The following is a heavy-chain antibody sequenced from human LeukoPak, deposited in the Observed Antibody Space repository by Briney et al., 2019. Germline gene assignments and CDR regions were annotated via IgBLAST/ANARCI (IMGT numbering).Heavy chain of an antibody. Sequence: GGSLRLSCAVSGFTLSRNYMNWVRQAPGKGLEWVSVIYSGGSTDYADSVKGRFTISRDISKNTVSLQMNSLRAEDTAVYYCAANHPLDPWGQGTLVTVSS. CDR1: GFTLSRNY. D-gene: IGHD1-14*01. CDR2: IYSGGST. J-gene: IGHJ5*02. CDR3: AANHPLDP. V-gene: IGHV3-66*01.